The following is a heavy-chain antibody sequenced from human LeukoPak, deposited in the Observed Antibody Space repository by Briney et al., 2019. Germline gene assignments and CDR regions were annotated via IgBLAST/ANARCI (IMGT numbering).Heavy chain of an antibody. CDR2: IYYSGNT. CDR1: GVSISSSNSY. J-gene: IGHJ4*02. Sequence: SETLSLTCTVSGVSISSSNSYWGWIRQPPGKGLEWIGSIYYSGNTYYNASLKSQVSISIDTSKNQFSLRLTSVTAADTAVYYCAREESIGSYQFLHDNWGQGTLVTVSS. D-gene: IGHD1-26*01. V-gene: IGHV4-39*02. CDR3: AREESIGSYQFLHDN.